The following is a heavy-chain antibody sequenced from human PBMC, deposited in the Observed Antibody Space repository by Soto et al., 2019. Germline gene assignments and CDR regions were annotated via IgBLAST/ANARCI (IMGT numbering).Heavy chain of an antibody. CDR1: GLTLSSNA. V-gene: IGHV3-23*01. CDR2: ISGSGGRT. J-gene: IGHJ5*02. CDR3: VRGGGGGQFDL. D-gene: IGHD2-15*01. Sequence: GGSLRLSCAASGLTLSSNAMSWVRQAPGKGLEWVSAISGSGGRTYYADSVKGRFTISRDNSKNSLYLQMNSLRDEDTAIYYCVRGGGGGQFDLWGQGTVVTVSS.